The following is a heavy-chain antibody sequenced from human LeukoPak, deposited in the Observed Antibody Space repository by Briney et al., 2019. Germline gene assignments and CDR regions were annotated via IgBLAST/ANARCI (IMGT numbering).Heavy chain of an antibody. V-gene: IGHV1-2*02. J-gene: IGHJ4*02. CDR1: GYTFSGTGWY. D-gene: IGHD3-10*01. CDR2: IHPNNGDT. CDR3: ARDGPAQMVDLDY. Sequence: GDSMKVSCKASGYTFSGTGWYLYWLRQAPGQGLECMGWIHPNNGDTAYAQKFEGRVAMTRDTSISTAYMELRRLRPDDTAVYFCARDGPAQMVDLDYWGQGTLVTVSS.